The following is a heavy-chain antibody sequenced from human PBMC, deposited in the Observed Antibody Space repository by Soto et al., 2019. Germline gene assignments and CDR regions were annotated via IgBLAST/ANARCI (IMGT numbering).Heavy chain of an antibody. CDR2: IYYRGNA. CDR1: DDSINSDKYY. D-gene: IGHD1-1*01. V-gene: IGHV4-39*01. CDR3: VTFVWATTVIRGSPRDS. Sequence: SETLSLTCSVSDDSINSDKYYWGWIRQPPGKGLEWIGSIYYRGNAYYNPSLQTRVTISLDKSRSQFSLKLNSVTAADSAVYYCVTFVWATTVIRGSPRDSWGQGTLVTASS. J-gene: IGHJ4*02.